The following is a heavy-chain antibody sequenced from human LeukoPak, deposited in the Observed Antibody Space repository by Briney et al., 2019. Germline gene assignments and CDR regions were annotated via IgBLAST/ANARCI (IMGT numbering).Heavy chain of an antibody. J-gene: IGHJ6*03. D-gene: IGHD2-15*01. Sequence: GGSLRLSSAASGFTFSSYAMSWVRQAPGGGLEWVSAIGGSGDKTYHADSVKGRFTISRDNSDNRVSLQMDSLRAEDTAVYFCAKDTTAWWYHRAYMNVWGKGTTVAVSS. V-gene: IGHV3-23*01. CDR2: IGGSGDKT. CDR1: GFTFSSYA. CDR3: AKDTTAWWYHRAYMNV.